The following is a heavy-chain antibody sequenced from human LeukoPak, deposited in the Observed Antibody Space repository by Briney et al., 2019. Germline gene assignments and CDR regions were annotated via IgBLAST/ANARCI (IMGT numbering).Heavy chain of an antibody. Sequence: QPGGSLRLSCEASGFTFSNSAMTWVRQVPGKGPEWISSISNSGDKTYYADFVKGRFTIARDNFKNTLDLQMIGLRAEDTALYYCAEVKGKDGVRDAYDIWGQGTMVTVSS. J-gene: IGHJ3*02. CDR2: ISNSGDKT. D-gene: IGHD1-1*01. CDR1: GFTFSNSA. CDR3: AEVKGKDGVRDAYDI. V-gene: IGHV3-23*01.